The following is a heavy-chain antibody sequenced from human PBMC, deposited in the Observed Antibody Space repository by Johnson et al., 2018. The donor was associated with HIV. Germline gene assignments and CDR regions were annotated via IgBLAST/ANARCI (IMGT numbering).Heavy chain of an antibody. CDR3: AKVRGGPPGAFYI. V-gene: IGHV3-30*04. CDR1: GFTFSSFA. D-gene: IGHD3-10*01. CDR2: ISYSGSNK. Sequence: QMLLVESGGGVIQPGRSLRLSCAASGFTFSSFAMHWVRQTPGNGLEWVSIISYSGSNKYYADSVKGRFTISRDNSKNTLYLQMNSLRAEDTAVYYCAKVRGGPPGAFYIWGQGTMVTVSS. J-gene: IGHJ3*02.